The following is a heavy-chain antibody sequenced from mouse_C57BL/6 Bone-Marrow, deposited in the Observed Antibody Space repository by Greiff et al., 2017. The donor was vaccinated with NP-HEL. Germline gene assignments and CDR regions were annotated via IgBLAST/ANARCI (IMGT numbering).Heavy chain of an antibody. CDR3: ARYIYRFAY. J-gene: IGHJ3*01. D-gene: IGHD1-3*01. Sequence: VQLQQSGAELARPGASVKLSCKASGYTFTSYGISWVKQRTGQGLEWIGEIYPRSGNTYYNEKFKGKATLTADKPSSTAYMELRSLTSEDSAVYFCARYIYRFAYWGQGTLVTVSA. CDR2: IYPRSGNT. V-gene: IGHV1-81*01. CDR1: GYTFTSYG.